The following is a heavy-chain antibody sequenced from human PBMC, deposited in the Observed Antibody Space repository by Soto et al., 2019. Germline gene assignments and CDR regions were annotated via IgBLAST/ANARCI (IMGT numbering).Heavy chain of an antibody. D-gene: IGHD2-8*01. V-gene: IGHV3-48*03. CDR2: ISSSGSTI. Sequence: SLRLSCAASGFTFSSYEMNWVRQAPGKGLEWVSYISSSGSTIYYADSVKGRFTISRDNARNSLYLQMNSLRAEDTAVYYCSRAGRYCTNGVCYSERYLDYWGQGTLVTVSS. CDR1: GFTFSSYE. CDR3: SRAGRYCTNGVCYSERYLDY. J-gene: IGHJ4*02.